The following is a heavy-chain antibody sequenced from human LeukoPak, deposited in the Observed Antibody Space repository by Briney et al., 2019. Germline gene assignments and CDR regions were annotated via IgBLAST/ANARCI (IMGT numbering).Heavy chain of an antibody. CDR1: GFIFSNYA. Sequence: GGSLRLSCAASGFIFSNYAITWLRQAPGKGLEGVSEISGSGESTYYGDSVKGRFTISRDNSKNTLYLQMNSLRAGDTAIYYCAREHWAFDYWGQGTLVTVSS. J-gene: IGHJ4*02. V-gene: IGHV3-23*01. D-gene: IGHD7-27*01. CDR3: AREHWAFDY. CDR2: ISGSGEST.